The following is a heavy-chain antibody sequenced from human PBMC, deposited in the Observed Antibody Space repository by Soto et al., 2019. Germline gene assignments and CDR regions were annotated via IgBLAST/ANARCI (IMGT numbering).Heavy chain of an antibody. Sequence: GGSLRLSCAASGFTFSSYSMNWVRQAPGKGLEWVSYISSSSSTIYYADSVKGRFTISRDNAKNSLYLQMNSLRAEDTAVYYCAREEIRFTQRDYYYYMDVWGKGTTVTVSS. V-gene: IGHV3-48*01. J-gene: IGHJ6*03. CDR1: GFTFSSYS. D-gene: IGHD3-3*01. CDR3: AREEIRFTQRDYYYYMDV. CDR2: ISSSSSTI.